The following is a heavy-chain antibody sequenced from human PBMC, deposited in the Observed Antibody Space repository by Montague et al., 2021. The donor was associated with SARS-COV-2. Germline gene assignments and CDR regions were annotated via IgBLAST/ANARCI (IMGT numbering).Heavy chain of an antibody. V-gene: IGHV4-31*03. CDR2: IYYSGXT. CDR3: ARVHFVSSGWYPDAFDI. D-gene: IGHD6-19*01. J-gene: IGHJ3*02. Sequence: TLSLTCTVSGGSINSGGYYWSWIRQPPGKDPEWIGYIYYSGXTXYXXXXKXRLTISVDTSKNQFSLELSSVTAADTAVYYCARVHFVSSGWYPDAFDIWGQGTMVTVSS. CDR1: GGSINSGGYY.